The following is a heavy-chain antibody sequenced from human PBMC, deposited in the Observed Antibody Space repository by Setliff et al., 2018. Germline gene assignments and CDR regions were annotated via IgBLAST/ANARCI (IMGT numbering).Heavy chain of an antibody. CDR1: GFTFSSYG. CDR2: IRYDGSNK. V-gene: IGHV3-30*02. CDR3: AKEIGSSSWYPYYYYGMDV. Sequence: GGSLRLSCAASGFTFSSYGMHWVRQAPGKGLEWVAFIRYDGSNKYYADSVKGRFTISRDNSKNTLYLQMHSLRAEDTAVYYCAKEIGSSSWYPYYYYGMDVWGQGTTVTVSS. D-gene: IGHD6-13*01. J-gene: IGHJ6*02.